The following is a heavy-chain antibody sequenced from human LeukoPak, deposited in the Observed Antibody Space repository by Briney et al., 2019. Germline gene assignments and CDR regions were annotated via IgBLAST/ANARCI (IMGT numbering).Heavy chain of an antibody. D-gene: IGHD3-22*01. CDR2: INHSGST. CDR1: GGSFSGYY. CDR3: ARGPYNPIVVVTHLSAPTAGYFQH. J-gene: IGHJ1*01. Sequence: LETLSLTCAVYGGSFSGYYWSWIRQPPGKGLEWIGEINHSGSTNYNPSLKSRVTISVDTSKNQFSLKLSSVTAADTAVYYCARGPYNPIVVVTHLSAPTAGYFQHWGQGTLVTVSS. V-gene: IGHV4-34*01.